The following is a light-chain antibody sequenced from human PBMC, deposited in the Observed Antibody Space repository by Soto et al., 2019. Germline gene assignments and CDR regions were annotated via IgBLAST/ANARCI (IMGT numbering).Light chain of an antibody. CDR3: TSYASGSSHVV. CDR1: SSDIGGYDY. CDR2: DVN. Sequence: QSALTQPASVSGSPGQSITLSCTGTSSDIGGYDYVSWYQRHPGKAPKLIIYDVNNRPSGVSNRFSVSKSGNTASLTISGLQAEDEAEYYCTSYASGSSHVVFGGGTKLTVL. J-gene: IGLJ2*01. V-gene: IGLV2-14*01.